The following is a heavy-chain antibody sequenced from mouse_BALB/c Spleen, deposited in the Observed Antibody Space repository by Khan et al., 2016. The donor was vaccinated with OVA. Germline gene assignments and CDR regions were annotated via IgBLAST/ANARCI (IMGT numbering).Heavy chain of an antibody. V-gene: IGHV1-61*01. J-gene: IGHJ3*01. CDR1: GYTFTSYW. D-gene: IGHD2-2*01. CDR2: IDPSDSET. Sequence: QVQLQKPGAELVRPGASVKLSCKASGYTFTSYWMNWVKQRPGHGLEWIGRIDPSDSETHYNQMFKDKATLTVDKSSSTAYMQLNSLTSEDSAVYYCARREKYGYDPSWFAYWGQGTLVTVSA. CDR3: ARREKYGYDPSWFAY.